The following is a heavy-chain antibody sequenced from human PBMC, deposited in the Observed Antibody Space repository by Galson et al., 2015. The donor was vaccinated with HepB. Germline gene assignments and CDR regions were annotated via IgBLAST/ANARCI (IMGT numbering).Heavy chain of an antibody. J-gene: IGHJ4*02. CDR3: AKEVGGSARARFDY. CDR2: ITNSGGST. D-gene: IGHD6-19*01. CDR1: GFTFSNYA. V-gene: IGHV3-23*01. Sequence: SLRLSCAASGFTFSNYAMNWVRQAPGKGLEWVSGITNSGGSTYYADSVKGRFTISRDNSKNTLYLQMNSLRAEDTAVFYCAKEVGGSARARFDYWGQGTLVTVSS.